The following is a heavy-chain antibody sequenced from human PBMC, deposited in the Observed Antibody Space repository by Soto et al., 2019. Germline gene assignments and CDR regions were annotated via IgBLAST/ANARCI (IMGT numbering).Heavy chain of an antibody. V-gene: IGHV4-38-2*01. CDR1: GFSISSDYY. CDR3: ARGVGTTNYFDF. Sequence: SETLSLTCGVSGFSISSDYYWGWIRQPPGKGLEWVGSIYHSGSTYYSPSPKSRVTISVDTSKNQFSLKLTSVTAADTAVYYCARGVGTTNYFDFWGQGALVTVSS. D-gene: IGHD1-7*01. CDR2: IYHSGST. J-gene: IGHJ4*02.